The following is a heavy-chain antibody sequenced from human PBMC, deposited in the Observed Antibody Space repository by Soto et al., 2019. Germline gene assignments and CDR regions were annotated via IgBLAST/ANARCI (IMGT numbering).Heavy chain of an antibody. CDR1: GGTFSSYA. D-gene: IGHD3-22*01. CDR2: IIPIFGTA. V-gene: IGHV1-69*13. Sequence: GASVKVSCKASGGTFSSYAISWVRQAPGQGLEWMGGIIPIFGTANYAQKFQGRVTITADESTSTAYMELSSLRSEDTAVYYCARDPGRYYDSSGYWFWGQGTLVTVSS. J-gene: IGHJ4*02. CDR3: ARDPGRYYDSSGYWF.